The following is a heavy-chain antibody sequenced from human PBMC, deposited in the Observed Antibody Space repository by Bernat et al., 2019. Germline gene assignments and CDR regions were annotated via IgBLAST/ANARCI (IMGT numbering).Heavy chain of an antibody. Sequence: EVQLVESGGGLVQPGRSLRLSCTASGFTFGDYAMSWFRQAPGKGLEWVGFIRSKAYGGTTEYAASVKGRFTISRDDSKSIAYLQMNSLKTEDTAVYYCTKAYCGGDCPGDLGGSDIWGQGTMVTVSS. J-gene: IGHJ3*02. CDR1: GFTFGDYA. D-gene: IGHD2-21*02. CDR3: TKAYCGGDCPGDLGGSDI. CDR2: IRSKAYGGTT. V-gene: IGHV3-49*03.